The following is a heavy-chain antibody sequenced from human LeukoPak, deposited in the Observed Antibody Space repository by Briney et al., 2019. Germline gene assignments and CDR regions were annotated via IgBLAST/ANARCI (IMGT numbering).Heavy chain of an antibody. V-gene: IGHV3-13*01. CDR3: ARGTWDLDY. CDR1: GFSFSSNA. CDR2: IGTAGDT. Sequence: TGGSLRLSCAASGFSFSSNAMSWVRQAPARGLEWVSAIGTAGDTYYPGSVKGRFTISRENAKNSLYLQMNSLRAGDTAVYYCARGTWDLDYWGQGTLVTVSS. D-gene: IGHD1-14*01. J-gene: IGHJ4*02.